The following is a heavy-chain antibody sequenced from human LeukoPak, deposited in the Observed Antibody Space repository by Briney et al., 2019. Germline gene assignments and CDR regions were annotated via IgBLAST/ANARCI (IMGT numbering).Heavy chain of an antibody. J-gene: IGHJ4*02. CDR2: MNPSGNT. Sequence: SETLSLTCAVYGESFSGFYWSWICQPPGKTLEWIGEMNPSGNTNYNPSLQSRATISVDTSKNQFSLKLNSVTAADAAVYYCARRSYTSTWYFATWYFDYWGRGTLVTVSS. D-gene: IGHD3-10*01. V-gene: IGHV4-34*01. CDR1: GESFSGFY. CDR3: ARRSYTSTWYFATWYFDY.